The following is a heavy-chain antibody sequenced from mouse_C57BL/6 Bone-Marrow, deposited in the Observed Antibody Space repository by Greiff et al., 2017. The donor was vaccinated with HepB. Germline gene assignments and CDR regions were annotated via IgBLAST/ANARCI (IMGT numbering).Heavy chain of an antibody. CDR1: GFSLTSYG. CDR3: ARNYYGNYVYYAMDY. V-gene: IGHV2-2*01. D-gene: IGHD2-1*01. J-gene: IGHJ4*01. Sequence: VQRVESGPGLVQPSQSLSITCTVSGFSLTSYGVHWVRQSPGKGLEWLGVIWSGGSTDYNAAFISRLSISKDNSKSQVFFKMNSLQADDTAIYYCARNYYGNYVYYAMDYWGQGTSVTVSS. CDR2: IWSGGST.